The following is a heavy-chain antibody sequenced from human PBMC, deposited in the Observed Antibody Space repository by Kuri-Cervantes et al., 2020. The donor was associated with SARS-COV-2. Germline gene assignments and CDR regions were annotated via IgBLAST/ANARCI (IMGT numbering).Heavy chain of an antibody. CDR2: IYYSGST. Sequence: GSLRLSCAVYGGSFSSYYWGWIRQPPGKGLEWIGSIYYSGSTYYNPSLKSRVTISVDTSKNQFSLKLSSVTAADTAVYYCAGKRGWFDPWGQGTLVTVSS. D-gene: IGHD5-24*01. V-gene: IGHV4-39*01. CDR3: AGKRGWFDP. CDR1: GGSFSSYY. J-gene: IGHJ5*02.